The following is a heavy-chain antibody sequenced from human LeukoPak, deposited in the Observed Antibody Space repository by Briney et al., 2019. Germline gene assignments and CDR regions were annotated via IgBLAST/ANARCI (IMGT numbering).Heavy chain of an antibody. J-gene: IGHJ4*02. Sequence: ASVKVSCKASGYTFTTYYMHWVRQAPGQGLEWMGEIYPSSGSTTYAQKFQGRVTMTRDTSTNTVYVELSSLRSEDTALYYCARSPSSFVFWDYWGQGTLVTVSS. CDR2: IYPSSGST. CDR3: ARSPSSFVFWDY. V-gene: IGHV1-46*01. CDR1: GYTFTTYY. D-gene: IGHD3-3*01.